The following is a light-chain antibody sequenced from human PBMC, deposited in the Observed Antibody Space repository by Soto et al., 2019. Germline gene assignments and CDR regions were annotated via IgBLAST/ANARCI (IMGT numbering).Light chain of an antibody. CDR2: DAS. CDR1: QSISSW. Sequence: DIQMTQSPSTLAASLGDRVTITCRASQSISSWFAWYQQKPGKAPKLLIYDASSLESGVPSRFRGSGSGTEFTLTISSLQPDDFAPYYCQQYNSYSRTFGQGTKVDIK. V-gene: IGKV1-5*01. J-gene: IGKJ1*01. CDR3: QQYNSYSRT.